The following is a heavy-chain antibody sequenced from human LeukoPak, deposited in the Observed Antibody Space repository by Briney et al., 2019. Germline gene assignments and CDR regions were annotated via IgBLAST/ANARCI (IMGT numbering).Heavy chain of an antibody. CDR1: GYTFTGYY. Sequence: GASVKVSCKASGYTFTGYYMHWVRQAPGQGLEWMGWINPNSGGTNYAQKFQGRVTMTRDTSISTAYMELSRLRSDDTAVYYCARDPLRYFDWPLGAFDIWGQGTMVTVSS. CDR2: INPNSGGT. CDR3: ARDPLRYFDWPLGAFDI. J-gene: IGHJ3*02. D-gene: IGHD3-9*01. V-gene: IGHV1-2*02.